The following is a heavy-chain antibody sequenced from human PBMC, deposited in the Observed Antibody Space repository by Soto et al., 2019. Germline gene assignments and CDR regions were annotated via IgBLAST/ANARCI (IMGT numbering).Heavy chain of an antibody. V-gene: IGHV3-30-3*01. CDR3: ARYVYYYDSSGWDV. Sequence: QVQLVESGGGVVQPGRSLRLSCAASGFTFSSYAMHWVRQAPGKGLEWVAVISYDGSNKNYADCVKGRFTFSRDNPKNTLYLQMNSLRAEDRAVYYCARYVYYYDSSGWDVWGQGTTVTVSS. CDR1: GFTFSSYA. D-gene: IGHD3-22*01. J-gene: IGHJ6*02. CDR2: ISYDGSNK.